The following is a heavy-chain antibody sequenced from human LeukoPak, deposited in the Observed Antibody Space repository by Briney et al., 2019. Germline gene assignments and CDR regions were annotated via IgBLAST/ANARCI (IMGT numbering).Heavy chain of an antibody. CDR2: ISSSGGTI. V-gene: IGHV3-48*03. J-gene: IGHJ5*02. D-gene: IGHD2-2*02. CDR3: AKDLGVVVPAAVQGWFDP. Sequence: GGSLRLSCVGSGFTFSTYEMTWVRQAPGKGLEWVSYISSSGGTIYYADSVKGRFTISRDNSKNTLYLQMNSLRAEDTAVYYCAKDLGVVVPAAVQGWFDPWGQGTLVTVSS. CDR1: GFTFSTYE.